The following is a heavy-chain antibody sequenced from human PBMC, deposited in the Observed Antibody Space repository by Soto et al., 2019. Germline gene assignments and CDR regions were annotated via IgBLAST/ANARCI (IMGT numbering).Heavy chain of an antibody. V-gene: IGHV4-30-4*01. CDR1: GGSISSGDYY. J-gene: IGHJ4*02. CDR2: IYYSGST. D-gene: IGHD3-22*01. Sequence: SETLSLTCTVSGGSISSGDYYWSWIRQPPGKGLEWIGYIYYSGSTYYNPSLKSRVTISVDTSKNQFSLKLSSVTAADTAVYYCARGYDSSGYYYYFDYWGQGTLVTVS. CDR3: ARGYDSSGYYYYFDY.